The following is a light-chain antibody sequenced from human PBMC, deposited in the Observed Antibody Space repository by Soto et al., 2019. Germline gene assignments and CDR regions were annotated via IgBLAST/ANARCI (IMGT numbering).Light chain of an antibody. Sequence: QSVLTQPPSASGSPGQSVTISCTGTSSDVGGYNYVSWYQQHPGKAPKRMIYDVSERPSGVPDRFSGSKSGNAASLTVSGLQVEDEADYYCSSYGGSNNLVFGGGTKLTVL. V-gene: IGLV2-8*01. CDR3: SSYGGSNNLV. CDR2: DVS. J-gene: IGLJ2*01. CDR1: SSDVGGYNY.